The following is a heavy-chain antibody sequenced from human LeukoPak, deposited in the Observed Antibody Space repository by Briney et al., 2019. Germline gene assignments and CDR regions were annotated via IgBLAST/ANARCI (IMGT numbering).Heavy chain of an antibody. J-gene: IGHJ4*02. V-gene: IGHV3-33*01. Sequence: GGSLRLSCAASGFTFSSYGMHWVRQASGKGPEWVAVIWYDGSNKYYADSVKGRFTISRDNSKNTLYLQMNSLRAEDTAVYYCARDPLGYCSGGSCYPFDYWGQGTLVTVSS. D-gene: IGHD2-15*01. CDR1: GFTFSSYG. CDR3: ARDPLGYCSGGSCYPFDY. CDR2: IWYDGSNK.